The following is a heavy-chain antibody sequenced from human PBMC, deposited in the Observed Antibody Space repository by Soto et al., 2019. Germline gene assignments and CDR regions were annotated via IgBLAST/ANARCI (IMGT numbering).Heavy chain of an antibody. CDR2: IKSDGSST. D-gene: IGHD1-26*01. J-gene: IGHJ4*02. CDR1: GFTLSNYW. Sequence: EVQLVESGGGLVQSGGSLRLSCEASGFTLSNYWMHWVRQTPGKGLVWVSRIKSDGSSTTYADSVKGRFTISRDNAKNTLYLQMNSLRAEDTAVYYCAFSYWPVGNYWGQGILVTVSS. CDR3: AFSYWPVGNY. V-gene: IGHV3-74*01.